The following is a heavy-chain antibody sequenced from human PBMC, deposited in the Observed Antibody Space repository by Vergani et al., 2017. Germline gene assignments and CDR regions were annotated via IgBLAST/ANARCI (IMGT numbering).Heavy chain of an antibody. V-gene: IGHV4-61*02. D-gene: IGHD2-15*01. Sequence: QVQLQESGPGLVKPSQTLSLTCTVSGGSINSHNYYWSWIRQPAGKGLEWIGRIHTSGSTNYNPSLKSRVTMSEDTSNNQFSLNLTSVTAADTAVYFCARGSCLGGSCYKPLFGYWGQGILVTVSS. CDR1: GGSINSHNYY. CDR2: IHTSGST. CDR3: ARGSCLGGSCYKPLFGY. J-gene: IGHJ4*02.